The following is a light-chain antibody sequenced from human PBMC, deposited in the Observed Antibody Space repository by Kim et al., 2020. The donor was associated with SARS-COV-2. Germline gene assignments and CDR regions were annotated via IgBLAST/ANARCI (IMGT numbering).Light chain of an antibody. CDR2: DVS. CDR3: QQYNSHSPPWT. Sequence: GGAGATRTSRARQSIRSGLAWYLQKPAKAPKVRLDDVSRWESGVPARFTGSGSGTEFTLTISSLQPDDFASYYCQQYNSHSPPWTFGQGTKVEIK. J-gene: IGKJ1*01. CDR1: QSIRSG. V-gene: IGKV1-5*01.